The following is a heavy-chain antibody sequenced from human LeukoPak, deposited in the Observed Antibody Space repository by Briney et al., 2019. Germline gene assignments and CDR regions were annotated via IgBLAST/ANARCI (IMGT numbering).Heavy chain of an antibody. CDR3: ARAERGYSYGYPLPSTFDY. CDR1: GGSISSYY. CDR2: IYYSGST. J-gene: IGHJ4*02. Sequence: SETLSLTCTVSGGSISSYYWSWIRQPPGKGLEWIGCIYYSGSTNYNPSLESRVTISVDTSKTQFSLKLSSVTAADTAVYYCARAERGYSYGYPLPSTFDYWGQGTLVTVSS. V-gene: IGHV4-59*01. D-gene: IGHD5-18*01.